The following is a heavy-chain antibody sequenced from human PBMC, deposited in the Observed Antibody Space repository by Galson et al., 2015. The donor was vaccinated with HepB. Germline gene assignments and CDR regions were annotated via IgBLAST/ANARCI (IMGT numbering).Heavy chain of an antibody. CDR3: ANEPSGVAVAPRVY. D-gene: IGHD6-19*01. Sequence: SLRLSCAASGFTFSSYSMNWVRQAPGKGLEWVSAISGSGGSTYYADSVKGRFTISRDNSKNTLYLQMNSLRAEDTAVYYCANEPSGVAVAPRVYWGQGTLVTVSS. J-gene: IGHJ4*02. V-gene: IGHV3-23*01. CDR1: GFTFSSYS. CDR2: ISGSGGST.